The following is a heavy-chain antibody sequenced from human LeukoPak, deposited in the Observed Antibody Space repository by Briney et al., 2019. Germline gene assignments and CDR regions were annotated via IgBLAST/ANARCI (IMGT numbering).Heavy chain of an antibody. CDR2: ISTSGST. V-gene: IGHV4-61*02. Sequence: PSETLSLTCTVSADSISSGICYWSWIPQPAGKGLEWIGRISTSGSTDYNPSLRSRVTISSDASKNQLSLRLNSVTAADTAMYYCARGVSLVRGMWFDPWGQGTLVAVSS. D-gene: IGHD3-10*01. CDR3: ARGVSLVRGMWFDP. J-gene: IGHJ5*02. CDR1: ADSISSGICY.